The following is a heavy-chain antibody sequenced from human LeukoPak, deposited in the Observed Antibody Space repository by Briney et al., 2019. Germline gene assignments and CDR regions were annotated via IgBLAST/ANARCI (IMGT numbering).Heavy chain of an antibody. CDR1: GYTFTSYG. J-gene: IGHJ4*02. CDR2: ISAYNGNT. Sequence: ASVKVSCKASGYTFTSYGISWVRQAPGQGLEWMGWISAYNGNTNYAQKLQGRVTMTTDASTSTAYMELRSLRSDDTAVYYCARVRSSGSYQGYFDYWGQGTLVTVSS. D-gene: IGHD1-26*01. V-gene: IGHV1-18*01. CDR3: ARVRSSGSYQGYFDY.